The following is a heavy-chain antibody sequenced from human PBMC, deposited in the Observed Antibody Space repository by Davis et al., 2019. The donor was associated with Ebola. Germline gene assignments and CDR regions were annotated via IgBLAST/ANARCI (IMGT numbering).Heavy chain of an antibody. CDR3: ARGRQGEQQVARFVYYYYYMDV. Sequence: SETLSLTCTVSGGSIGTYYWNWIRQPPGKGLEWIGYIYYTGSTNYNPSLKSRVTISGDTSKNQFSLNLRSVTAADTAVYYCARGRQGEQQVARFVYYYYYMDVWDKGATVTVSS. V-gene: IGHV4-59*12. CDR1: GGSIGTYY. J-gene: IGHJ6*03. D-gene: IGHD6-13*01. CDR2: IYYTGST.